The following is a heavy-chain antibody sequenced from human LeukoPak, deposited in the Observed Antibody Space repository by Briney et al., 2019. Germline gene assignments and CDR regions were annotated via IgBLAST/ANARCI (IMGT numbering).Heavy chain of an antibody. J-gene: IGHJ5*02. CDR3: ARDLGGATKAVGGP. CDR1: GGSISSYY. CDR2: IYYSGST. V-gene: IGHV4-59*01. D-gene: IGHD1-26*01. Sequence: PSETLSLTCTVSGGSISSYYWSWIRQPPGKGLEWIGYIYYSGSTNYNPSLKSRVTISVDTSKNQFSLKLSSVTAADTAVYYCARDLGGATKAVGGPWGQGTLVTVSS.